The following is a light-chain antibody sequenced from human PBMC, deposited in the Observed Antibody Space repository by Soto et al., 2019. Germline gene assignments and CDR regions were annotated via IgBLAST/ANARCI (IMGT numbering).Light chain of an antibody. Sequence: QSVLTQPASVSGSPGQSNTISCTGTSSDVGSYNYVSWYQQHPGKAPKLMIYEVSDRPSGISSRFSGSKSGNTASLTISGLQTEDEADYYCSSYTSSSTLFGTGTKVTVL. V-gene: IGLV2-14*01. CDR3: SSYTSSSTL. J-gene: IGLJ1*01. CDR1: SSDVGSYNY. CDR2: EVS.